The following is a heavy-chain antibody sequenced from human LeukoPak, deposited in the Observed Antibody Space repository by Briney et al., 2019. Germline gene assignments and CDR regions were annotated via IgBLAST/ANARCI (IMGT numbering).Heavy chain of an antibody. CDR1: GGSFSGYY. Sequence: SETLSLTCAVYGGSFSGYYWSWIRQPPGKGLEEIGEINHSGSTNYNPSLKSRVTISVDTSKNQFSLKLRSVTAAGTAMYYCARGPRPEVPVAALWGQGTLVTVSS. CDR3: ARGPRPEVPVAAL. J-gene: IGHJ4*02. D-gene: IGHD6-19*01. CDR2: INHSGST. V-gene: IGHV4-34*01.